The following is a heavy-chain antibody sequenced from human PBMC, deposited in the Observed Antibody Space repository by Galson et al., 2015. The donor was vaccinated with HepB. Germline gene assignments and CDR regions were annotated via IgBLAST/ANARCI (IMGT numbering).Heavy chain of an antibody. Sequence: SLRLSCAASGFTFSDYSMNWVRQAPGKGLEWVSYISSGSSTVHYVDSVKGRFTISRDNAKNSLYLQMNSLRDEDTAVYYCARDRVPGYYKRYDHYGMDVLGQGTTVTVSS. CDR1: GFTFSDYS. V-gene: IGHV3-48*02. D-gene: IGHD3-9*01. CDR3: ARDRVPGYYKRYDHYGMDV. CDR2: ISSGSSTV. J-gene: IGHJ6*02.